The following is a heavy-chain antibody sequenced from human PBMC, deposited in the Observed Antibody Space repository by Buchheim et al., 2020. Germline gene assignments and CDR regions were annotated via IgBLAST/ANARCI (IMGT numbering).Heavy chain of an antibody. CDR1: DFDFNGYD. CDR2: ITSGGFTT. D-gene: IGHD6-19*01. CDR3: ARDFSGWYYFDL. V-gene: IGHV3-48*03. J-gene: IGHJ4*02. Sequence: EAQLVESGGGLVQPGGSLRISYAASDFDFNGYDMNWVRQAPGKGLEWVAFITSGGFTTYYADSLEGRFTISRDNAENSLFLQMNSLRAEDTGVYYCARDFSGWYYFDLWGQGT.